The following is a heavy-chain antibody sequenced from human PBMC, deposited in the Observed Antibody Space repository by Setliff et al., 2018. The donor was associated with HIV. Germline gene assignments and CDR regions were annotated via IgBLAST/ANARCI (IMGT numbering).Heavy chain of an antibody. Sequence: SETMSLTCAVSGYSISTAYYWGWIRQPPGKGLGLIGGVYHSGTTYYNPSLKSRVTISVHMSNNQFSLKATSVTAADTAVYYCMRGRSITIFGVAYFDFWGQGTQVTVSS. CDR3: MRGRSITIFGVAYFDF. J-gene: IGHJ4*02. V-gene: IGHV4-38-2*01. CDR1: GYSISTAYY. D-gene: IGHD3-3*01. CDR2: VYHSGTT.